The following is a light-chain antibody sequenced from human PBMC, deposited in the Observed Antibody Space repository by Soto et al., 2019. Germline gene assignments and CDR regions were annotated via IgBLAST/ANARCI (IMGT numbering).Light chain of an antibody. CDR3: RSYTSSSTYV. V-gene: IGLV2-14*01. J-gene: IGLJ1*01. Sequence: QSALTQPASVSGSPGQSITISCTGTSSDVGGYNYVSWYQQHPGKAPKFMIYDVSKRPSGVSDRFSGSKSGNTASLTISGLQAEDEADYYCRSYTSSSTYVFGTGTKVTVL. CDR2: DVS. CDR1: SSDVGGYNY.